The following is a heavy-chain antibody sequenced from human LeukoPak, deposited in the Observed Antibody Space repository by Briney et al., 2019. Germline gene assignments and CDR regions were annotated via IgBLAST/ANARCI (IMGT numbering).Heavy chain of an antibody. V-gene: IGHV5-51*01. CDR3: ARRNDGYFDY. CDR2: IHPGDSDT. CDR1: GYIFTSYW. J-gene: IGHJ4*02. D-gene: IGHD3-16*01. Sequence: GASLQISCKGSGYIFTSYWIGWVRQMAGKGLEWMGIIHPGDSDTRYSPSFQGQVTISADKSISTAYLQWSSLKASDTAMYYCARRNDGYFDYWGQGTLVTVSS.